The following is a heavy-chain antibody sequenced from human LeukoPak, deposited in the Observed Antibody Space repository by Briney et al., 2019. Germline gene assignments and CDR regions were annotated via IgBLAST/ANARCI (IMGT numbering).Heavy chain of an antibody. CDR1: GYTFTGYY. CDR2: INPNSGGT. V-gene: IGHV1-2*02. D-gene: IGHD2-2*01. Sequence: ASVKVSCKASGYTFTGYYMHWLRQAPGQGLEWMGWINPNSGGTNYAQKFQGRVTMTRDTSISTAYMELSRLRSDDTAVYYCAISYQLGLGYMDVWGKGTTVTVSS. J-gene: IGHJ6*03. CDR3: AISYQLGLGYMDV.